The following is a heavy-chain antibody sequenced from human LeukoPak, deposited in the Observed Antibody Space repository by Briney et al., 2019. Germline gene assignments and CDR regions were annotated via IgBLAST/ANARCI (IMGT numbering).Heavy chain of an antibody. CDR2: MYYSGTT. J-gene: IGHJ5*02. CDR1: GGSISSYY. CDR3: ARDSGTTGEVKFDP. V-gene: IGHV4-59*01. D-gene: IGHD3-10*01. Sequence: PSETLSLTCTVSGGSISSYYWNWIRQPPGKGLEWNGHMYYSGTTNYNPSLKSRVTVSVDTSKNQFSLKVSSVTAADTAVYYCARDSGTTGEVKFDPWGQGTLVTVSS.